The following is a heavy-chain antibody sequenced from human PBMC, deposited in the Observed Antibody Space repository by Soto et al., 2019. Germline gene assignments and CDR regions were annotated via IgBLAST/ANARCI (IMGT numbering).Heavy chain of an antibody. J-gene: IGHJ5*02. D-gene: IGHD4-17*01. CDR3: ARDDGDYEGNWFDP. CDR1: GGSISSGGYY. Sequence: PSETLFLTCTVSGGSISSGGYYWSWIRQHPGKGLEWIGYIYYSGSTYYNPSLKSRVTISVDTSKNQFSLKLSSVTAADTAVYYCARDDGDYEGNWFDPWGQGTLVTVSS. CDR2: IYYSGST. V-gene: IGHV4-31*03.